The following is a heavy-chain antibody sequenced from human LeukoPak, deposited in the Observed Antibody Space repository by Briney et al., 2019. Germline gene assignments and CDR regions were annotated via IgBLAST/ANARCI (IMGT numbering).Heavy chain of an antibody. CDR2: INHSGST. Sequence: MPSETLSLTCAVYGGSFSGYYWSWIRQPPGKGLEWIGEINHSGSTNYNPSLKSRVTISVDTSKNQFSLKLSSVTAADTAVYYCARGIAARHYNYYYMDVWGKGTTVTVSS. V-gene: IGHV4-34*01. J-gene: IGHJ6*03. D-gene: IGHD6-6*01. CDR3: ARGIAARHYNYYYMDV. CDR1: GGSFSGYY.